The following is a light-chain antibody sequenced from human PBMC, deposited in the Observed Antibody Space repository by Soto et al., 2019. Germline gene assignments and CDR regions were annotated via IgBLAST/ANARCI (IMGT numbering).Light chain of an antibody. CDR3: QQYGSSPRT. CDR1: QSVSSSY. CDR2: GAS. V-gene: IGKV3-20*01. J-gene: IGKJ1*01. Sequence: EIVLTQSPGTLSLSPGERATLSCRASQSVSSSYLAWYQQKPGQAPRLLIYGASSRATGIPDRFSGSGSGTDFNLTISRLEHDDFAVYYCQQYGSSPRTFGQGTKVEIK.